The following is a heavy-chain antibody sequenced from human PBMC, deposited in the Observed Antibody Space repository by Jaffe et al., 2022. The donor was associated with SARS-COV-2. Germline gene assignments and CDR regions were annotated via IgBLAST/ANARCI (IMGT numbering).Heavy chain of an antibody. CDR2: ISSSSSYI. V-gene: IGHV3-21*01. CDR1: GFTFSSYS. Sequence: EVQLVESGGGLVKPGGSLRLSCAASGFTFSSYSMNWVRQAPGKGLEWVSSISSSSSYIYYADSVKGRFTISRDNAKNSLYLQMNSLRAEDTAVYYCARGPGEGYGDYEPWGQGTLVTVSS. D-gene: IGHD4-17*01. J-gene: IGHJ5*02. CDR3: ARGPGEGYGDYEP.